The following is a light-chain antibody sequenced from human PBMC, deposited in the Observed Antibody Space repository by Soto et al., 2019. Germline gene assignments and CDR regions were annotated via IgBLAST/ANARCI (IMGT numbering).Light chain of an antibody. V-gene: IGKV1-39*01. Sequence: DIQMTQSPSSLSATVGDRVTIACRASQNISTLLNWYRQKPGKAPNLLIYAASRLQSGVPSRFSCSGSGTDFTLTVNSLQPEDFATYYCQQSYSVPTFGGGTKVEI. CDR3: QQSYSVPT. J-gene: IGKJ4*01. CDR1: QNISTL. CDR2: AAS.